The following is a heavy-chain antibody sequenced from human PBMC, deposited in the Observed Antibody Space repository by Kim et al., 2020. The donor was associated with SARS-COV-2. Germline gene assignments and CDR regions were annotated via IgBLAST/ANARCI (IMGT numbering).Heavy chain of an antibody. V-gene: IGHV3-73*01. CDR2: AT. CDR3: SCHSETSGYAL. J-gene: IGHJ4*02. D-gene: IGHD3-22*01. Sequence: ATAYAASVKDRFTISRDDPKNTAYLQMNSLTTEDTAVYYCSCHSETSGYALWGQGTPVTVSS.